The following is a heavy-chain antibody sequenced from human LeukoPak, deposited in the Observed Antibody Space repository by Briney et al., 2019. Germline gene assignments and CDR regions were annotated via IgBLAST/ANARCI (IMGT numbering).Heavy chain of an antibody. D-gene: IGHD2/OR15-2a*01. CDR3: ARRAGEYSHPYDY. Sequence: SETLSLTCTVSGGSISSGSYYWSWIRQPAGKGLEWIGRIYTSGSTNYNPSLKSRVTISVDTSKNQFSLKLSSVTAADTAVHYCARRAGEYSHPYDYWGQGTLVTVSS. V-gene: IGHV4-61*02. J-gene: IGHJ4*02. CDR2: IYTSGST. CDR1: GGSISSGSYY.